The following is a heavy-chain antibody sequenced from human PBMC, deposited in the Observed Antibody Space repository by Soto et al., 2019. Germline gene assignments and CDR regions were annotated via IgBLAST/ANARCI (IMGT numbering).Heavy chain of an antibody. CDR2: IYYSGST. CDR1: GGSISSGGYY. J-gene: IGHJ4*02. CDR3: ARDHYGGRAFDY. D-gene: IGHD4-17*01. V-gene: IGHV4-31*03. Sequence: SETLSLTCTVSGGSISSGGYYWSWIRQHPGKGLEWIGYIYYSGSTYYNPSLKSRVTISVDTSKNQFSLKLSSVTAADTAVYYCARDHYGGRAFDYWGQGTLVTVSS.